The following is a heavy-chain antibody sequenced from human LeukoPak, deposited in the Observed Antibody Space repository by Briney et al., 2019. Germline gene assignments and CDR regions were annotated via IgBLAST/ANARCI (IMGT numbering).Heavy chain of an antibody. Sequence: GRSLRLSCAASGFTFSSYVMHWVRQAPGKGLGWVAVIWYDGSNKYYADSVKGRFTISRDNSKNTLYLQMNSLRAEDTAVYYCVGAVTNDGPVAFDIWGQGTMVTVSS. CDR3: VGAVTNDGPVAFDI. CDR1: GFTFSSYV. D-gene: IGHD1-1*01. V-gene: IGHV3-33*01. J-gene: IGHJ3*02. CDR2: IWYDGSNK.